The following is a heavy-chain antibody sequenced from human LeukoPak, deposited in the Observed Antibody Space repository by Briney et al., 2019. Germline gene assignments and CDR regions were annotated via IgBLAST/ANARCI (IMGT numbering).Heavy chain of an antibody. CDR1: GGSISSYY. D-gene: IGHD3-16*01. CDR2: IYYSGGT. Sequence: SETLSLTCTVSGGSISSYYWSWIRQPPGKGLEWIGYIYYSGGTNYNPSLKSRVTISVDTSKNQFSLKLSSVTAADTAVYYCASMEESSGYFDYWGQGTLVTVSS. V-gene: IGHV4-59*01. CDR3: ASMEESSGYFDY. J-gene: IGHJ4*02.